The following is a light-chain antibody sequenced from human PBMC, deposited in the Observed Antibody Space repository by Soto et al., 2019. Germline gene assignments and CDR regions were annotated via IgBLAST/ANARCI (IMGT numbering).Light chain of an antibody. CDR3: QQYSDWPLT. V-gene: IGKV3D-15*01. CDR2: GAS. CDR1: QSVSSN. J-gene: IGKJ4*01. Sequence: EIVMTQSPATLSVSPGERATLSCRASQSVSSNLAWYQQKPGQAPRLLIFGASTRATGTPARFSGSGSETEFTLTISSLQSEDFAVYYGQQYSDWPLTFGGGTKVDIK.